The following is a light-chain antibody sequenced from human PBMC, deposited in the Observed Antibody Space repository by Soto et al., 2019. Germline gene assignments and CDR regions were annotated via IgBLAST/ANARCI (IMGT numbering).Light chain of an antibody. CDR3: CSYAGSYTYV. Sequence: LTQPRSVSGSPGQSVTISCTGTSSDVGSYNYVSWYQQHPGKAPKLMIYDVNKRPSGVPDRFSGSKSGNTASLTISGLQADDETDYYCCSYAGSYTYVFGTGTKVTVL. CDR1: SSDVGSYNY. CDR2: DVN. J-gene: IGLJ1*01. V-gene: IGLV2-11*01.